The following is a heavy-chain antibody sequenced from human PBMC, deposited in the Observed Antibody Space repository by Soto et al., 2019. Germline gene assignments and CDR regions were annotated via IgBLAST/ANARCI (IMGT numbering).Heavy chain of an antibody. J-gene: IGHJ5*02. V-gene: IGHV5-51*01. D-gene: IGHD5-18*01. CDR2: IYPGDSDT. Sequence: CKGSGYRFTNYWIGWVRQMPGKGLEWMGIIYPGDSDTGYSPSFQGQVTISADKSINTANSTVFLHMNSLRAEDTAVYFCARDQNSYGYALFDNWGQGALVTVSS. CDR3: ARDQNSYGYALFDN. CDR1: GYRFTNYW.